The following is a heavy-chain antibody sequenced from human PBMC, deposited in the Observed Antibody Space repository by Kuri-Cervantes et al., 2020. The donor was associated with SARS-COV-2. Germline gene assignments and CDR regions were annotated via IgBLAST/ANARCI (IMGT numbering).Heavy chain of an antibody. CDR2: IIPIFGTA. Sequence: SVKVSCKASGGTFSSYAISWVRQAPGQGLEWMGGIIPIFGTANYAQKFQGRVTITADKSTSTAYMELSSLRSEDTAVYYCAREGLWFGELYRDYYYYYGMDVWGQGTTVTVSS. D-gene: IGHD3-10*01. CDR3: AREGLWFGELYRDYYYYYGMDV. J-gene: IGHJ6*02. V-gene: IGHV1-69*06. CDR1: GGTFSSYA.